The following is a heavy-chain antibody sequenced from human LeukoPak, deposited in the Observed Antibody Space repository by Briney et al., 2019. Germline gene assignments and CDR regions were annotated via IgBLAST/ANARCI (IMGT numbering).Heavy chain of an antibody. Sequence: SETLSLTCTVSGDSISSYYWTWIRQPAGKGLEWIGRVYTSGSTNYNPSLKGRVTMSADTSKNQFSLQLSSVTAADTAVYYCARVVGASGNWNYYYYYMDVWGKGTTVTVS. CDR3: ARVVGASGNWNYYYYYMDV. CDR1: GDSISSYY. CDR2: VYTSGST. V-gene: IGHV4-4*07. D-gene: IGHD1-1*01. J-gene: IGHJ6*03.